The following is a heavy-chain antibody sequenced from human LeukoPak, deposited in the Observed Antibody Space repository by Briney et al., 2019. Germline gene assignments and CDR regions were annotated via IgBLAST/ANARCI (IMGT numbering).Heavy chain of an antibody. D-gene: IGHD5-18*01. Sequence: GGSLRLSCAASRFNFSRYPMQWVRQAPGKGLEWVSFISYDGSDSYSAKGRFTISRDNSKNTVYLQMNSLRLEDTARYYCAKGSATAEYYFDFWGQGALVTVSS. CDR1: RFNFSRYP. CDR3: AKGSATAEYYFDF. V-gene: IGHV3-30-3*01. J-gene: IGHJ4*01. CDR2: ISYDGSD.